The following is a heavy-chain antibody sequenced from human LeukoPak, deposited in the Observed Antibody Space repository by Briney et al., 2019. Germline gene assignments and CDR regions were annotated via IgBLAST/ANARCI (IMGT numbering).Heavy chain of an antibody. CDR1: GYTFSGYY. Sequence: ASVKVSCKASGYTFSGYYVHWVRQAPGQGLEWMGWINRNSGGTNYAQKFQGRVTMTRDTSISTAYMELSRLRSDDTAVYYCARTSTSLGPGDYWGQGTLVTVSS. D-gene: IGHD7-27*01. J-gene: IGHJ4*02. CDR3: ARTSTSLGPGDY. CDR2: INRNSGGT. V-gene: IGHV1-2*02.